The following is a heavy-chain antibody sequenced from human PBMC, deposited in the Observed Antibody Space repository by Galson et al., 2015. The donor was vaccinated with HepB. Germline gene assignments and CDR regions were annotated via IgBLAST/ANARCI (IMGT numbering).Heavy chain of an antibody. CDR1: GFTVSHNY. CDR3: ARQAYAPFFEY. D-gene: IGHD4-17*01. V-gene: IGHV3-23*01. J-gene: IGHJ4*02. CDR2: ISDNSGEI. Sequence: SLRLSCAASGFTVSHNYISWVRQAPGKGLEWVSTISDNSGEIHFADSVKGRFTISRDNSKNTLYLQMNSLRAEDTAVYFCARQAYAPFFEYWGQGTLVTVSS.